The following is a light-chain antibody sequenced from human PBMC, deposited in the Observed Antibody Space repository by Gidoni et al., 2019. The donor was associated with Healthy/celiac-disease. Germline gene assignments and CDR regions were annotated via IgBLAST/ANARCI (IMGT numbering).Light chain of an antibody. CDR1: QSVSSSY. V-gene: IGKV3-20*01. Sequence: EIVLTQSPGTLSLSPGERATLSCRASQSVSSSYLAWYQQTPGQAPRLLIYGASSRATGIPDRFSGSGSGTVFTLTISILEPEDFAVYYCQQYGSSSWTFGQGTKVEIK. J-gene: IGKJ1*01. CDR2: GAS. CDR3: QQYGSSSWT.